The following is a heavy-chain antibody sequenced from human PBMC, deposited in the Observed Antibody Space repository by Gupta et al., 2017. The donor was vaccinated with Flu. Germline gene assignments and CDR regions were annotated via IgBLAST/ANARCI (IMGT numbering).Heavy chain of an antibody. CDR1: GDYFSGHY. CDR3: ARGAGGLNPVDF. J-gene: IGHJ4*02. D-gene: IGHD3-10*01. V-gene: IGHV4-34*02. CDR2: INDVVNT. Sequence: QLQLQQWGAGLLTPSETLSLTCAVYGDYFSGHYWSWIRQSPGKGLEWIGEINDVVNTNYNPSLKSRVTMSIDTSKRQFSLKVTSATAADTAIYYCARGAGGLNPVDFWGPGTLVTVSS.